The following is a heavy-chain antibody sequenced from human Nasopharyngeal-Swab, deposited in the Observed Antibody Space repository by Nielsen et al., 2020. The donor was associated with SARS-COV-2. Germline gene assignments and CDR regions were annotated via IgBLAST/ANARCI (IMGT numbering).Heavy chain of an antibody. Sequence: GESLKISCAGSGFTFSSSWLHWVRQAPGEGLVLVARLNGDATTVDYADSVKGRFTISRDNAKNTLYLQMNGLRDEDTAIYYCARAGEYRFDYWGQGTLVTVSS. V-gene: IGHV3-74*01. CDR2: LNGDATTV. CDR1: GFTFSSSW. CDR3: ARAGEYRFDY. D-gene: IGHD7-27*01. J-gene: IGHJ4*02.